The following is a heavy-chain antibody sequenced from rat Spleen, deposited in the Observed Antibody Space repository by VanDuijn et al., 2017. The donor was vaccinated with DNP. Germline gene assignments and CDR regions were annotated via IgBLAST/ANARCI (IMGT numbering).Heavy chain of an antibody. D-gene: IGHD1-7*01. J-gene: IGHJ2*01. CDR2: ISYDGSST. Sequence: EVQLVESGGGLVQPGRSLKLSCAASGFTFSDYNMAWVRQAPKKGLEWVATISYDGSSTYYRDSVKGRFTISRDNAISTLYLQMDSLRSEDTATYYCARQKSYGDYFDYWGQGVMVTVSS. CDR3: ARQKSYGDYFDY. CDR1: GFTFSDYN. V-gene: IGHV5-7*01.